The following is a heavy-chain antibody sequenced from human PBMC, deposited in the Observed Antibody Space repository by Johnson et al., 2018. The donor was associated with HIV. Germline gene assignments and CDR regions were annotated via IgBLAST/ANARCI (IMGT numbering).Heavy chain of an antibody. Sequence: QMLLVESGGGVVRPGGSLRLSCAASGFTFSSYSMNWVRQAPGKGLEWVSVIYSGGSTYYADSVKGRFTISRDNSKNSLYLQMNSLKTEDTAVYYCTTDLGYYDSSGDAFDIWGQGTMVTVSS. CDR2: IYSGGST. V-gene: IGHV3-NL1*01. J-gene: IGHJ3*02. CDR1: GFTFSSYS. CDR3: TTDLGYYDSSGDAFDI. D-gene: IGHD3-22*01.